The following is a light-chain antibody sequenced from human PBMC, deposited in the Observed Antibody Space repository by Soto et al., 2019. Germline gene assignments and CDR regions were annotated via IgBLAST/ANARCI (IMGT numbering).Light chain of an antibody. CDR1: QRISTW. Sequence: DIQMTQSPSTLSASVGDTVTITCRASQRISTWLAWYQQKPGKAPKLLIYKASNLESGVASRFSGSGSGTEFTLTISSLRPEDFATDYCQRYNSYLRPFGQGTKVEIK. CDR3: QRYNSYLRP. CDR2: KAS. V-gene: IGKV1-5*03. J-gene: IGKJ1*01.